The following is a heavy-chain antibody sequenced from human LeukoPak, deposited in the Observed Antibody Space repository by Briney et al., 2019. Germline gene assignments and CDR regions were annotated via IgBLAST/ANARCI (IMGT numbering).Heavy chain of an antibody. J-gene: IGHJ4*02. V-gene: IGHV4-34*01. CDR3: ARGYYGSGTYYDY. Sequence: PSETLSLTCAVYGGSFSGYYWSWIRQPPGKGLEWIGEINHSGSSNYNPSLKSRVTISGDTSKNQFSLKLSSVTAADTAVYYCARGYYGSGTYYDYWGQGTLVTVSS. D-gene: IGHD3-10*01. CDR2: INHSGSS. CDR1: GGSFSGYY.